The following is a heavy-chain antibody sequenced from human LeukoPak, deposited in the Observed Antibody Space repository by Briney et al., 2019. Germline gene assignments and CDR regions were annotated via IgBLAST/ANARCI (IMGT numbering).Heavy chain of an antibody. D-gene: IGHD4-11*01. J-gene: IGHJ4*02. CDR1: GGTFISYA. Sequence: SVKVSCKASGGTFISYAISWVRQAPGQGLEWMGGIIPIFGTANYAQKFQGRVTITADESTSTAYMELSSLRSEDTAVYYCARLPPDYSRPRDYWGQGTLVTVSS. CDR2: IIPIFGTA. CDR3: ARLPPDYSRPRDY. V-gene: IGHV1-69*01.